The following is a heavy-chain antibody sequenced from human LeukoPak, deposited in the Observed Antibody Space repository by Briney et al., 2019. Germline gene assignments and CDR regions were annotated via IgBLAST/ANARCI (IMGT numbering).Heavy chain of an antibody. Sequence: ETSETLSLTCAVYGGSFSGYYWSWIRQPPGKGLEWIGEINHSGSTNYNPSLKSRVTISADTSKNQFSLKLSSVTAADTAVYYCARWPAGVRYYYYGMDVWGKGTTVTVSS. V-gene: IGHV4-34*01. D-gene: IGHD1-14*01. CDR1: GGSFSGYY. J-gene: IGHJ6*04. CDR3: ARWPAGVRYYYYGMDV. CDR2: INHSGST.